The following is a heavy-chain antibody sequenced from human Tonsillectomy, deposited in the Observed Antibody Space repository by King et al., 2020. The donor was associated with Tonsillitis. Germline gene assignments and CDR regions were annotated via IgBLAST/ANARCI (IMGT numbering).Heavy chain of an antibody. Sequence: VQLVESGAEVKKPGESLRISCKGSGYSFTNYWISWVRQMPGKGLEWMGRIDHTDSYTNYSPSFQGHVTIEADRSISTAYLQWSSLKASDTAIYYCARHYYDSSGQQPPFDYWGQETLVTVSS. V-gene: IGHV5-10-1*03. J-gene: IGHJ4*02. CDR1: GYSFTNYW. CDR3: ARHYYDSSGQQPPFDY. CDR2: IDHTDSYT. D-gene: IGHD3-22*01.